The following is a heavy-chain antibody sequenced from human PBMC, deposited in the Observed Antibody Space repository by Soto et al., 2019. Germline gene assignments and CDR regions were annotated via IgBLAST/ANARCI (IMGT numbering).Heavy chain of an antibody. CDR2: IGTAGDT. V-gene: IGHV3-13*04. CDR3: ARNGRSGYDWEIDY. J-gene: IGHJ4*02. D-gene: IGHD5-12*01. CDR1: GFTFSSYD. Sequence: EVQLVESGGGLVQPGGSLRLSCAASGFTFSSYDMHWVRQATGKGLEWVSAIGTAGDTYYPGSVKGRFTISRENAKNSLYLQMNRLRAGDTAVYYCARNGRSGYDWEIDYWCRGTLVTVS.